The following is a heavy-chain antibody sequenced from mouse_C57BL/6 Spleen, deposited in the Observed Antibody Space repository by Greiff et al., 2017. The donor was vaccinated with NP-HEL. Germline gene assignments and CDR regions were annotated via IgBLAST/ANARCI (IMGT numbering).Heavy chain of an antibody. J-gene: IGHJ4*01. CDR2: ISSGGSYT. CDR1: GFTFSSYG. D-gene: IGHD2-12*01. CDR3: TRRSIVTTKYAMDY. Sequence: EVMLVESGGDLVKPGGSLKLSCAASGFTFSSYGMSWVRQTPDKRLEWVATISSGGSYTYYPDSVKGRFTISRDNAKNTLYLQMSSLKSEDTAMYYCTRRSIVTTKYAMDYWGQGTSVTVSS. V-gene: IGHV5-6*02.